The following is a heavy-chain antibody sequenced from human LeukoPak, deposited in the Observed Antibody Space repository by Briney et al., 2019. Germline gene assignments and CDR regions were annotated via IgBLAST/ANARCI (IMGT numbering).Heavy chain of an antibody. CDR1: GGSISSYY. J-gene: IGHJ5*02. Sequence: TSETLSLTCTVSGGSISSYYWSWIRQPAGKGLEWIGRIYTSGSTNYNPSLKSPVTMSVDTSKNQFSLRLSSVTAADTAAYYCARGPLHSPSSRFDPWGQGTLVTVSS. V-gene: IGHV4-4*07. D-gene: IGHD2-15*01. CDR2: IYTSGST. CDR3: ARGPLHSPSSRFDP.